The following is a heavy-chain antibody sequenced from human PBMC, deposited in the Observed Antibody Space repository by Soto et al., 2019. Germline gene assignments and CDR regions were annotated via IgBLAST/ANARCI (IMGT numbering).Heavy chain of an antibody. V-gene: IGHV1-2*04. CDR3: ARGYCTNGVCYLLEFDP. J-gene: IGHJ5*02. D-gene: IGHD2-8*01. Sequence: ASVKVSCKASGYTFTGYYMHWVRQAPGQGLEWMGWINPNSGGTNYAQKFQGWVTMTRDTSISTAYMELSRLRSDDTAVYYCARGYCTNGVCYLLEFDPWGQGTLVTVSS. CDR1: GYTFTGYY. CDR2: INPNSGGT.